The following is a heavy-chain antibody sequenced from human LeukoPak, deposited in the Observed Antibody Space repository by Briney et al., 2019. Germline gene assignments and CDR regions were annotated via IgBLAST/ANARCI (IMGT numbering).Heavy chain of an antibody. CDR1: GGSASSGSYY. D-gene: IGHD5-24*01. J-gene: IGHJ4*02. CDR3: ARTAMATADFDY. CDR2: IYYSGST. V-gene: IGHV4-61*01. Sequence: SETLSLTCTVSGGSASSGSYYWSWIRQPPGKGLEWIGYIYYSGSTNYNPSLKSRVTISVDTSENQFSLKLSSVTAADTAVYYCARTAMATADFDYWGQGTLVTVSS.